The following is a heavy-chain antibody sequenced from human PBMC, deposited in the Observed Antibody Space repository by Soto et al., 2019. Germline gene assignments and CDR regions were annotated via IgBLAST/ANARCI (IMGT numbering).Heavy chain of an antibody. Sequence: GVSLRLSYAASGFPFDDYAMHWVRQAPGKGLEWVSGISWNSGSIGYADSVKGRFTISRDNAKNSLYLQMNSLRAEDTALYYCAKEAYYGAGSYYAYFDHWGQGTLVTVSS. D-gene: IGHD3-10*01. V-gene: IGHV3-9*01. CDR3: AKEAYYGAGSYYAYFDH. CDR2: ISWNSGSI. CDR1: GFPFDDYA. J-gene: IGHJ4*02.